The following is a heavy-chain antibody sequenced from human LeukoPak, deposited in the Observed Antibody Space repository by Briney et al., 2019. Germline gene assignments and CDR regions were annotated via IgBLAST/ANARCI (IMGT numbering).Heavy chain of an antibody. CDR2: ISAYNGNT. CDR1: GYTFTSYG. J-gene: IGHJ5*02. Sequence: GASVTVSCTASGYTFTSYGISWVRQAPGQGLEWMGWISAYNGNTNYAQKLQGRVTMTTDTSTSTAYMELRSLRSDDTAVYYCARDKKSTVTTNWFDPWGQGTLVTVSS. D-gene: IGHD4-11*01. V-gene: IGHV1-18*01. CDR3: ARDKKSTVTTNWFDP.